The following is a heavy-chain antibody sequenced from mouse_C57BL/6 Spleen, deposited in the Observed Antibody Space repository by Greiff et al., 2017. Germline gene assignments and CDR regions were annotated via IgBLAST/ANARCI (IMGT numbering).Heavy chain of an antibody. J-gene: IGHJ4*01. V-gene: IGHV5-17*01. D-gene: IGHD2-4*01. CDR3: APYYDYDGAMDY. Sequence: EVKLVESGGGLVKPGGSLKLSCAASGFTFSDYGMHWVRQAPEKGLEWVAYISSGSSTIYYADTVKGRFTISRDNAKNTLFLQMTSLRSEDTAMYYCAPYYDYDGAMDYWGQGTSVTVFS. CDR1: GFTFSDYG. CDR2: ISSGSSTI.